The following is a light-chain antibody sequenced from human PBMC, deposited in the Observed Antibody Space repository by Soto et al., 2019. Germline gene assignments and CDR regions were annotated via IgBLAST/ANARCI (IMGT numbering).Light chain of an antibody. V-gene: IGKV3-11*01. Sequence: EIVLTQSPATLSLSPGERATLSCRASQSVSSYLAWYQQKPGQAPRLLIYDASNRATGIPARFSGSGSGPDYPLTITRLEPEDFGVYYCQQGSHWAITFGGGTKVELK. CDR3: QQGSHWAIT. J-gene: IGKJ4*01. CDR2: DAS. CDR1: QSVSSY.